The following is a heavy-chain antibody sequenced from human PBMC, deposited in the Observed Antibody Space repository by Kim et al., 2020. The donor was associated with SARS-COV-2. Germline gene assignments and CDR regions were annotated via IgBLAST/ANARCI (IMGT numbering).Heavy chain of an antibody. CDR1: GGSFSGHY. J-gene: IGHJ6*02. Sequence: SETLSLTCAVYGGSFSGHYWTWIRQSPGKGLELIGEINHSGSTNYNPSLKSRVTISVDTSKNQFSLKLTSVTAADTAVYYCARGRVGDYYFMDVWGQGTT. D-gene: IGHD3-3*01. V-gene: IGHV4-34*01. CDR3: ARGRVGDYYFMDV. CDR2: INHSGST.